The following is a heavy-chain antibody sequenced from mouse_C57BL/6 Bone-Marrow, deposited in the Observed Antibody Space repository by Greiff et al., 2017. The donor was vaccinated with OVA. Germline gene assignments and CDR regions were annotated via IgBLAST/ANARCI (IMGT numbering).Heavy chain of an antibody. Sequence: QVQLQQPGAELAKPGASVKMSCKASGYTFTSYWITWVKQRPGQGLEWIGDIYPGSGSTNYNEKFKSKATLTVDTSSSTAYMQLSSLTSEDSAVYYCARYRYYYGSSYYFDYWGQGTTLTVSS. V-gene: IGHV1-55*01. D-gene: IGHD1-1*01. CDR3: ARYRYYYGSSYYFDY. CDR2: IYPGSGST. CDR1: GYTFTSYW. J-gene: IGHJ2*01.